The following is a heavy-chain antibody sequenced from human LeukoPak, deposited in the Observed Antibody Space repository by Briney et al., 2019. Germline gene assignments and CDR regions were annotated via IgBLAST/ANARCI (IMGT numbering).Heavy chain of an antibody. CDR3: ARWNYQLLSTIFDY. V-gene: IGHV3-23*01. Sequence: PGGSLRLSCAASGFTFSSYAMSWVRQAPGKGLEWVSAISGSGDSTYYADSVKGRFTISRDNSKNTLYVQMNSLRAEDTAVYYCARWNYQLLSTIFDYWGQGTLVTVSS. CDR2: ISGSGDST. J-gene: IGHJ4*02. CDR1: GFTFSSYA. D-gene: IGHD2-2*01.